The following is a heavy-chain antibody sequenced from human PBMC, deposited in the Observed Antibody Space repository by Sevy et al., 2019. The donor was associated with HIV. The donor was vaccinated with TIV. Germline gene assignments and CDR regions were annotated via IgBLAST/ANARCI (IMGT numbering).Heavy chain of an antibody. CDR3: ARVATYYDLDAFDI. CDR2: IYSDGTT. CDR1: GFTVNSNY. V-gene: IGHV3-66*01. J-gene: IGHJ3*02. Sequence: GGSLRLSCAASGFTVNSNYMTWVRQAPGKGLEGVSVIYSDGTTYHADSVKDRFTISRDNSKNTLYLQMNSLRAEDTAVYYCARVATYYDLDAFDIWGQGTMVTVSS. D-gene: IGHD3-22*01.